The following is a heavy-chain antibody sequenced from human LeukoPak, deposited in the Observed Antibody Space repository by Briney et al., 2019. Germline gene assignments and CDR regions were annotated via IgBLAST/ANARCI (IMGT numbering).Heavy chain of an antibody. CDR3: ASNRILWLRASFDI. V-gene: IGHV4-34*01. D-gene: IGHD5-12*01. CDR2: INHSGST. Sequence: SETLSLTCAAYGGSFGGYYWSWLRQPPGKGLEWIGEINHSGSTNYNPSLKSRVTISVDTSKNQFSLKLSSVTAADTAVYYCASNRILWLRASFDIWGQGTMVTVSS. CDR1: GGSFGGYY. J-gene: IGHJ3*02.